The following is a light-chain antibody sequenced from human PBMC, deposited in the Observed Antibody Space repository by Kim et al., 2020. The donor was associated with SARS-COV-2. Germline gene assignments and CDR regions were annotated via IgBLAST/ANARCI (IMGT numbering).Light chain of an antibody. Sequence: QSALTQPPSASGSPGQSVTISCTGTSSDVGGYNYVSWYQQHPGKAPKLMIYEVSKRPSGVPDRFSGSKSGNTASLAVSGLQAKDEADYYCSSYAGSNNFVVFGGGTQLTVL. CDR3: SSYAGSNNFVV. CDR1: SSDVGGYNY. CDR2: EVS. V-gene: IGLV2-8*01. J-gene: IGLJ2*01.